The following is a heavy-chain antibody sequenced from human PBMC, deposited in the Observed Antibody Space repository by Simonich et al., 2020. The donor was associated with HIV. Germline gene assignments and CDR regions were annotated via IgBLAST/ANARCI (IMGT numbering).Heavy chain of an antibody. V-gene: IGHV4-59*12. Sequence: QVQLQESGPGLVKPSETLSLRCTVSGGSISSDYWSWIRQPPGKGLEWIGYIYYRGSTNYNPSPKCRVPISVDTSKNQVSLKLSSVTAADTAIYYCARGRPPGFSNGWYHFDFWGQGTLVTVSP. J-gene: IGHJ4*02. D-gene: IGHD6-19*01. CDR1: GGSISSDY. CDR3: ARGRPPGFSNGWYHFDF. CDR2: IYYRGST.